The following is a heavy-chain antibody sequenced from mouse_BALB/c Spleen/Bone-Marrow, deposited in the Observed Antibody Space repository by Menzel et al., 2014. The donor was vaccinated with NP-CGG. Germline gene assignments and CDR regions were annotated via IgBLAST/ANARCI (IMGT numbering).Heavy chain of an antibody. J-gene: IGHJ1*01. V-gene: IGHV3-6*02. Sequence: EVKLMESGPGLVKPSQSLSLTCSVTGFSITSGYYWNWIRQFPGNKLEWMDYITYNGSNNYNPSLKNRLSITRDTSKNQFFLKLNSVTPEDTATYYCARGTGTYFDVWGAGTSVTVSS. CDR3: ARGTGTYFDV. CDR2: ITYNGSN. CDR1: GFSITSGYY. D-gene: IGHD4-1*01.